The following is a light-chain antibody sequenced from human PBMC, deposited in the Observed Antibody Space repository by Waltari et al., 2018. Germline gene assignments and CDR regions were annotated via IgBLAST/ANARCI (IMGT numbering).Light chain of an antibody. V-gene: IGKV3-15*01. J-gene: IGKJ3*01. CDR2: GAA. Sequence: EIVMTHSPAPLSVSPGERATLSCRASQSVSNNLPWYQQTPGQPPRLLIYGAAPRATGIPDRFRGRGSGTEFTLTISSLQSEDFAVYYCKQYNNWPSFGPGTKVDIK. CDR1: QSVSNN. CDR3: KQYNNWPS.